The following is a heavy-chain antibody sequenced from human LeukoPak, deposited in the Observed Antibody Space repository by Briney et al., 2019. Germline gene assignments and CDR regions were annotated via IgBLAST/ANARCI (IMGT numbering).Heavy chain of an antibody. J-gene: IGHJ4*02. Sequence: ASVKVSCKASGYTFTGYYMHWVRQAPGQGLEWMGWINPNSGGTNYAQKFQGRVTMTRDTSISTAYMELSRLRSDDTAVYYCARYGFLTWEHDRSEYYFDYWGQGTLVTVSS. CDR3: ARYGFLTWEHDRSEYYFDY. CDR2: INPNSGGT. V-gene: IGHV1-2*02. D-gene: IGHD1-26*01. CDR1: GYTFTGYY.